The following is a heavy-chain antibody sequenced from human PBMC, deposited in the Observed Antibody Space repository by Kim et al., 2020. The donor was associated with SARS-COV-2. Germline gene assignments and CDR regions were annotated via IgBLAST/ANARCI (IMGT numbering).Heavy chain of an antibody. J-gene: IGHJ6*02. Sequence: ASVKVSCKASGYTFTSYGISWVRQAPGQGLEWMGWISAYNGNTNYAQKLQGRVTMTTDTSTSTAYMELRSLRSDDTAVYYCAGRTSITIFGVVTFYGMDVWGQGTTVTVSS. CDR2: ISAYNGNT. V-gene: IGHV1-18*01. CDR3: AGRTSITIFGVVTFYGMDV. CDR1: GYTFTSYG. D-gene: IGHD3-3*01.